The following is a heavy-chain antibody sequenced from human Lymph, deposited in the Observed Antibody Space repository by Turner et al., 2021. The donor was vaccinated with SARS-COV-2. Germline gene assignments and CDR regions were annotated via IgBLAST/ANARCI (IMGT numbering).Heavy chain of an antibody. CDR3: ARDRDSSGWVDY. CDR2: ISYDGSDK. D-gene: IGHD3-22*01. V-gene: IGHV3-30*04. J-gene: IGHJ4*02. Sequence: QVQLVESGGGVVQPGRSLRLSCAASGFTFSSYAMHWVRQAPGKGLEWVAFISYDGSDKYYADSVKGRFTFPRDNSKNTLYLQMNSLRAEDTAVYYCARDRDSSGWVDYWGQGTLVTVSS. CDR1: GFTFSSYA.